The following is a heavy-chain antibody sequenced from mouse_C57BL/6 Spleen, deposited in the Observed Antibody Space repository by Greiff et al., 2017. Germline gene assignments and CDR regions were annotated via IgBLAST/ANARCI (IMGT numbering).Heavy chain of an antibody. Sequence: QVQLQQPGAELVKPGPTVKLSCKASGYTFTSYWMHWVKQRPGQGLEWIGMIHPTRGSTNYNDQFKSKAPLTVDKSSSTAYMQLSSLTSEDSAVYYCASITTVVAFDYWGHVTTLTVSS. J-gene: IGHJ2*01. D-gene: IGHD1-1*01. CDR3: ASITTVVAFDY. CDR1: GYTFTSYW. CDR2: IHPTRGST. V-gene: IGHV1-64*01.